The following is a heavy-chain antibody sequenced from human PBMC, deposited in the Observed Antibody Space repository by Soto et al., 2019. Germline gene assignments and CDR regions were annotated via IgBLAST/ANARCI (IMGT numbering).Heavy chain of an antibody. J-gene: IGHJ6*03. CDR2: IYSGGST. D-gene: IGHD6-19*01. V-gene: IGHV3-66*01. CDR3: ARDRVAVAGYYYYYMDV. CDR1: GFTVSSNY. Sequence: GGSLRLSCAASGFTVSSNYMSWVRQAPGKGLEWVSVIYSGGSTYYADSVKGRFTISRDNSKNTLYLQMNSLRAEDTAVYYCARDRVAVAGYYYYYMDVWGKGTTVTVSS.